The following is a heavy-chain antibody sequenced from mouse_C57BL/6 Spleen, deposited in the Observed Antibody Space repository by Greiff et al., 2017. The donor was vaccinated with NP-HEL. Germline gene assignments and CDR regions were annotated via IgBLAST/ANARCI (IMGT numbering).Heavy chain of an antibody. CDR1: GYTFTDYY. D-gene: IGHD1-1*01. CDR2: IYPGSGNT. V-gene: IGHV1-76*01. Sequence: VQLQQSGAELVRPGASVKLSCKASGYTFTDYYINWVKQRPGQGLEWIARIYPGSGNTYYNEKFKGKATLTAEKSSSTAYMQLSSLTSEDSAVYFCARGAYLLLRRHAMDYWGQGTSVTVSS. CDR3: ARGAYLLLRRHAMDY. J-gene: IGHJ4*01.